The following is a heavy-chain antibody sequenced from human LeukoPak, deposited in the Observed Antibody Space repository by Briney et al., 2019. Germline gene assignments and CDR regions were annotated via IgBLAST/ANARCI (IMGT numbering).Heavy chain of an antibody. Sequence: SETLSFTCTVSGGSISSGDYYWSWIRQPPGKGLEWIGYIYYSGSTYYNPSLKSRVTISVDTSKNQFSLKLSSVTAADTAVYYCAIATDQLGHWFDPWGQGTLVTVSS. CDR1: GGSISSGDYY. CDR2: IYYSGST. V-gene: IGHV4-30-4*01. J-gene: IGHJ5*02. D-gene: IGHD4-17*01. CDR3: AIATDQLGHWFDP.